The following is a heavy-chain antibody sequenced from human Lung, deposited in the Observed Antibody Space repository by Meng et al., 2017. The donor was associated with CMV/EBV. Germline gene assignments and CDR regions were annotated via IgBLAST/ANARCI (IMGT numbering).Heavy chain of an antibody. CDR3: ARGKGSYYYYGMDV. J-gene: IGHJ6*02. V-gene: IGHV1-8*01. CDR2: MNPNSGNT. Sequence: ASVKVSXKASGYTFTSYDINWVRQATGQGLEWMGWMNPNSGNTGYAQKFQGRVTMTRNTSISTAYMELSSLRSEDTAVYYCARGKGSYYYYGMDVWGQGTTVTVSS. CDR1: GYTFTSYD.